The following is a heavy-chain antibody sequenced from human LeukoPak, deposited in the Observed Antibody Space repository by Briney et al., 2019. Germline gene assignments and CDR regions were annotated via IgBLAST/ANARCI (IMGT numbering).Heavy chain of an antibody. CDR2: ISSSGNTI. V-gene: IGHV3-11*04. D-gene: IGHD3-10*02. Sequence: PGRPLRLSCAASGFTFIDYYMNWIRQAPGKGLEWVSYISSSGNTIYYADSVKGRFTISRDNAKNSLYLQMNSLRAEDTAVYYCAELGITMIGGVWGKGTTVTISS. CDR1: GFTFIDYY. J-gene: IGHJ6*04. CDR3: AELGITMIGGV.